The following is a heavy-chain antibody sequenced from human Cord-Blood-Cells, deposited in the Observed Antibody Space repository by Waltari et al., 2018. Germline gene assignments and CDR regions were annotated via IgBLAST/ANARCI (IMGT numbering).Heavy chain of an antibody. CDR2: ISSSSSYI. CDR1: GSTSRSSP. CDR3: ARADVIAAAGTDY. Sequence: EVQLEESGGGLVKPGGSLRPSCSASGSTSRSSPINLARQAPGKGVECVSSISSSSSYIYCADSVKGRFTIARDNAKNSLYLQMNSLRAEDTAVYYCARADVIAAAGTDYWGQGTLVTVSS. D-gene: IGHD6-13*01. J-gene: IGHJ4*02. V-gene: IGHV3-21*01.